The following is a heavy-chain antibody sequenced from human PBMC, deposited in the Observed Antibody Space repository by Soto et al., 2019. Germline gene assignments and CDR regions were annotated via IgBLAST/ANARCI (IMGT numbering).Heavy chain of an antibody. CDR2: INAGNGNT. Sequence: QVQLVQSGAEVKKPGASVMVSCKASGFTFKNHAMQWVRQALGQRPEWMGWINAGNGNTKYSQKFQDRFTITRDTXEXTAHMDLSSLTSEDQAIYCCARGIWVAPTAPYHFDSWGQGTQVTVSS. D-gene: IGHD5-12*01. CDR1: GFTFKNHA. J-gene: IGHJ4*02. V-gene: IGHV1-3*01. CDR3: ARGIWVAPTAPYHFDS.